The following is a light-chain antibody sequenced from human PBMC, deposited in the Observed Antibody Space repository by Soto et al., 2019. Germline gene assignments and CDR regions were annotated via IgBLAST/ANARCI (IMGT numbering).Light chain of an antibody. CDR2: ATS. CDR3: QQYGDGPLT. J-gene: IGKJ4*01. Sequence: EIVVTQSPATLSVSPGERATLSCRASQSVGNNFAWYQQKPGQAPRLLIFATSNRATGVPARFSGSGSGTEFTLTISSLQSEDFAVYYCQQYGDGPLTFCGGAKVEIE. CDR1: QSVGNN. V-gene: IGKV3-15*01.